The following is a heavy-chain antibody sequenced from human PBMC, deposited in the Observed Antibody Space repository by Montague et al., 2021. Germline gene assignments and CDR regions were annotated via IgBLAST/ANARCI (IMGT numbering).Heavy chain of an antibody. CDR1: GFTFSDYS. J-gene: IGHJ3*02. CDR2: IRPDG. D-gene: IGHD3-16*01. V-gene: IGHV3-48*02. Sequence: SLRLSWAASGFTFSDYSMNWVRQAPGKGLEWVSYIRPDGYYTDSVNCRFTISRDNAKNSLYLQMNRLRDEDAAVSYCARDRDYAFDIWGQGTMVTVSS. CDR3: ARDRDYAFDI.